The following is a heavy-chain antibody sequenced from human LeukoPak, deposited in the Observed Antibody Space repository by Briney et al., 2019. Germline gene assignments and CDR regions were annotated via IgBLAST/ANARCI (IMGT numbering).Heavy chain of an antibody. CDR2: IYSGGST. J-gene: IGHJ5*02. Sequence: QPGGSLRLSCAASGFTVSSNYMSWVRQAPGKGLEGVSVIYSGGSTYYADSVKGRFTISRDNSKNTLYLQMNSLRAEDTAVYYCARVDAERCPETWGEGNLGTVSS. D-gene: IGHD4-17*01. V-gene: IGHV3-53*01. CDR1: GFTVSSNY. CDR3: ARVDAERCPET.